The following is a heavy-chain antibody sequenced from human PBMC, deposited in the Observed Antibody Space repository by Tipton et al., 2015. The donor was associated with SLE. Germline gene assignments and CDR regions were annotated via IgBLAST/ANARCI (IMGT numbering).Heavy chain of an antibody. J-gene: IGHJ6*02. CDR1: GYTFTSND. V-gene: IGHV1-8*01. CDR2: MNPYSGQT. Sequence: QLVQSGAEVKKPGASVKVSCKASGYTFTSNDIDWVRQAPGQGLEWMGWMNPYSGQTGYAQKFQGRVTMTRSTSISTAYMELSSLTSEDTAVYYCVKEGPRRRDGMDVWGQGTTVTVSS. CDR3: VKEGPRRRDGMDV.